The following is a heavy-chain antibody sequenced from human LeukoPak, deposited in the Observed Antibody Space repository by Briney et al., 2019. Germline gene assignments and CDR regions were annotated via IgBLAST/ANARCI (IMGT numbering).Heavy chain of an antibody. CDR3: ARRYGSGSYYNQEGFDY. CDR1: GYSFTSYW. CDR2: IYPGDSDT. D-gene: IGHD3-10*01. Sequence: GESLKISCKGSGYSFTSYWIGWVRQMPGKGLEWMGIIYPGDSDTRYSPSFQGQVTISADKSISTAYLQWSSLKASDTAMYYCARRYGSGSYYNQEGFDYWGQGTLVTVSS. V-gene: IGHV5-51*01. J-gene: IGHJ4*02.